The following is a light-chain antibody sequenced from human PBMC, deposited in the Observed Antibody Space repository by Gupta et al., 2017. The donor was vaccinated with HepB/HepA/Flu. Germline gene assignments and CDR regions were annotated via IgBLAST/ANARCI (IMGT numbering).Light chain of an antibody. Sequence: QSAPTPPPSPSASPRPSVTISCTATSSDIGAYNLVSWYQQHPGKAPKLIIYDVFQRPSGVPDRFSGSKSGNTASLTVSGLQAEDEADYYCFSYAGNDNWVFGGGTKVTVL. CDR1: SSDIGAYNL. CDR2: DVF. J-gene: IGLJ1*01. V-gene: IGLV2-8*01. CDR3: FSYAGNDNWV.